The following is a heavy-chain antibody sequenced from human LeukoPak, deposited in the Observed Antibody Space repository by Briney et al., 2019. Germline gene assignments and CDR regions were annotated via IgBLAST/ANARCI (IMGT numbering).Heavy chain of an antibody. J-gene: IGHJ4*02. D-gene: IGHD1-26*01. CDR1: GGSISSSNW. CDR3: ARYSGSSDY. Sequence: SGTLSLTCAVSGGSISSSNWWNWVRQPPGKGLEWIGEIYHSGSTNYNPSLKSRVTISVDTSKNQFSLKLSSVTAADTAVYYCARYSGSSDYWGQGTLVTVSS. CDR2: IYHSGST. V-gene: IGHV4-4*02.